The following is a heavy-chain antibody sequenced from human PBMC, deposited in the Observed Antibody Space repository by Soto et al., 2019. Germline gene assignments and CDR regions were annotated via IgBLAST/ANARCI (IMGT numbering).Heavy chain of an antibody. Sequence: ASVKVSCKASGYTFTGYYMHWVRQAPGQGLEWMGWINPNSGGTNYAQKFQGRVTMTRDTSTSTVYMELSSLRSEDTAVYYCARGACDGGSCYLNWYFDLWGRGTLVTVSS. V-gene: IGHV1-2*02. CDR2: INPNSGGT. J-gene: IGHJ2*01. CDR1: GYTFTGYY. CDR3: ARGACDGGSCYLNWYFDL. D-gene: IGHD2-15*01.